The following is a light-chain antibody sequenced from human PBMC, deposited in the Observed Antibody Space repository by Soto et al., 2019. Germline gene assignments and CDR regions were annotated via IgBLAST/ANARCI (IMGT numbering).Light chain of an antibody. J-gene: IGKJ2*02. CDR2: DTS. CDR1: QSVSSNY. Sequence: EIVLTQSPGTLSLSPGERATLSCRASQSVSSNYLAWYQQKPGQAPRLLIYDTSNRATGIPDRFSGSGSGTEFTLTISRLEPEDFAVYYCQQYSTSPCTFGQGTNLEIK. CDR3: QQYSTSPCT. V-gene: IGKV3-20*01.